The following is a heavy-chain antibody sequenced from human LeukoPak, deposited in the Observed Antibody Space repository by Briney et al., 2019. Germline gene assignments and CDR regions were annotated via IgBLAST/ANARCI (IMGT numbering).Heavy chain of an antibody. CDR1: GGSISSGGYY. CDR3: ARDNHGDYNNWFDP. V-gene: IGHV4-31*03. D-gene: IGHD4-17*01. CDR2: IYYSGST. J-gene: IGHJ5*02. Sequence: PSQPLSLTCTVSGGSISSGGYYWSWIRQHPGKGLEWIGYIYYSGSTYYNPSLKNRVTISVDTSKNQFSLKLSSVTAADTAVYYCARDNHGDYNNWFDPWGQGTLVTVSS.